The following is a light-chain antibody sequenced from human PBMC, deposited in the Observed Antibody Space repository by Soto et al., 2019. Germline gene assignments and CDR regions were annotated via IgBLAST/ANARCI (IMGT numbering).Light chain of an antibody. V-gene: IGLV7-46*01. CDR1: TGAVTSGHY. CDR3: LLSYSGAHVV. Sequence: QSVLTQEPSLTVSPGGTVTLTCGSSTGAVTSGHYPYWFQQKPGQAPTPLIYDTSNKHSCTPARFSGSLLGGKAALTLSGAQPEDEDEYYCLLSYSGAHVVFGGGTQLTVL. J-gene: IGLJ2*01. CDR2: DTS.